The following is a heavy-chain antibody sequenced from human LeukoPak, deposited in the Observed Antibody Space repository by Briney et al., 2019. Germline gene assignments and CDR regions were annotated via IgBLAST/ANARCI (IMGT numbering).Heavy chain of an antibody. CDR3: ARSMYCGGDCYYYFDH. CDR2: ISGSGYST. J-gene: IGHJ4*02. CDR1: GFTFNNYA. V-gene: IGHV3-23*01. D-gene: IGHD2-21*02. Sequence: GGSLRLSCVASGFTFNNYAMTWVRQAPGKGLEWVSAISGSGYSTYYADSVKGRFTISRDNAKNTLYLQMNSLRADDTAVYYCARSMYCGGDCYYYFDHWGQGTLVTVAS.